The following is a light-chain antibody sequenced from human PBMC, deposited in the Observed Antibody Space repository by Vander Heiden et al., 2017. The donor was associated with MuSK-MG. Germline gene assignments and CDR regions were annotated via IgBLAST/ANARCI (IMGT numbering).Light chain of an antibody. Sequence: DIRMTQSPSSLSASVGDRVTITCRASHSISNFLNWYQQKPGKAPNLLIYAASRLQSGVPSRFSGSRSGTDFTLTISSLQTEDFATYYCQQTDTVPRTFGQGTKVDIK. V-gene: IGKV1-39*01. J-gene: IGKJ1*01. CDR2: AAS. CDR3: QQTDTVPRT. CDR1: HSISNF.